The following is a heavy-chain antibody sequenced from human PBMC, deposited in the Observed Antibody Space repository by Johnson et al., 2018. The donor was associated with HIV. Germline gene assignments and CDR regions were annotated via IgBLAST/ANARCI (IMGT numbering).Heavy chain of an antibody. J-gene: IGHJ3*01. CDR2: IYSGGNT. CDR1: GLSVSYGY. CDR3: ARAPHDAFDV. Sequence: VQLVESGGGVARPGGSLRLSCVASGLSVSYGYMTWVRQAPGKGLEWVSVIYSGGNTYYTDSGKGRFTISRDNSDNTMDLQMNSLRDEDTAVYYCARAPHDAFDVWGQGTMVTVSS. V-gene: IGHV3-53*01.